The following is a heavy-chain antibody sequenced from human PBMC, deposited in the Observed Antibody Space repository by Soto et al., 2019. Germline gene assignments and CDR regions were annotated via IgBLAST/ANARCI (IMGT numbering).Heavy chain of an antibody. Sequence: QLKLQEAGPGLETPSQTLSLTSTVSGGSISSSCYYWCWIRQPPVKGLEWIGSIYYRGSTYYNPSLNSRVTISVETSKNQFSLTLSAVTAADTAVYCCAGHGLERRSVDPWGQGTLVAFSS. CDR2: IYYRGST. D-gene: IGHD1-1*01. J-gene: IGHJ5*02. V-gene: IGHV4-39*01. CDR3: AGHGLERRSVDP. CDR1: GGSISSSCYY.